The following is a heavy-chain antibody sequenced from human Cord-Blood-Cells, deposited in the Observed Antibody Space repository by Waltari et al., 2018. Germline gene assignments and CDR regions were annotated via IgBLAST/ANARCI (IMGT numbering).Heavy chain of an antibody. V-gene: IGHV4-59*08. J-gene: IGHJ5*02. CDR3: ARQRECSGGSCYGWWFDP. CDR1: GGSISRYY. D-gene: IGHD2-15*01. CDR2: IYYSGST. Sequence: QVQLQESGPGLVKPSETLSLTCTVSGGSISRYYWSWIRQPPGKGLEWIGYIYYSGSTNYNPSLKSRVTISVDTSKNQFSLKLSSVTAADTAVYYCARQRECSGGSCYGWWFDPWGQGTLVTVSS.